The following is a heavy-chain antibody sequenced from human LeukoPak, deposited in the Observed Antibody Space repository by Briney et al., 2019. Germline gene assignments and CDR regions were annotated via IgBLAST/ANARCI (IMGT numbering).Heavy chain of an antibody. D-gene: IGHD3-22*01. Sequence: PETLSLTCTVSGGSISSYYWSRIRQPPGKGLEWIGYIYYSGSTNYNPSLKSRVTISVDTSKNQFSLKLSSVTAADTAVYYCARVYYYDSSGYSTPYYFDYWGQGTLVTVSS. CDR3: ARVYYYDSSGYSTPYYFDY. CDR1: GGSISSYY. CDR2: IYYSGST. J-gene: IGHJ4*02. V-gene: IGHV4-59*01.